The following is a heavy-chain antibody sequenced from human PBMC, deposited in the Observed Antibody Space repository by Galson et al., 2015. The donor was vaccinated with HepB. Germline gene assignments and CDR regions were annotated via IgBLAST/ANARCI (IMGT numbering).Heavy chain of an antibody. J-gene: IGHJ6*01. Sequence: LSLTCAVFGGSLSGYHWTWIRQSPGKGLEWIGEITLSGGTHSNPSLKSRVTISVDTSKNQFSLKVRSVTASDTAVYYCARGKGRQLLLDYHYYGMDVWGQGTTVTVSS. CDR2: ITLSGGT. D-gene: IGHD3-3*01. CDR1: GGSLSGYH. V-gene: IGHV4-34*01. CDR3: ARGKGRQLLLDYHYYGMDV.